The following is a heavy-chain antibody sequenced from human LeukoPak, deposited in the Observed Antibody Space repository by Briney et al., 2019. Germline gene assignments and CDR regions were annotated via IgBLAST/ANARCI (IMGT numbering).Heavy chain of an antibody. D-gene: IGHD4-17*01. J-gene: IGHJ4*02. CDR2: ISGSGGST. V-gene: IGHV3-23*01. CDR1: GLTFSSYA. Sequence: GGSLSLSCAASGLTFSSYAMSWVRQAPGKWLEWVSTISGSGGSTNYADSVKGRFTISRDNSKNTLYLQMNSLRAEDTAVYYCAKAGPRKDYEVDYWGEGTLVTVSS. CDR3: AKAGPRKDYEVDY.